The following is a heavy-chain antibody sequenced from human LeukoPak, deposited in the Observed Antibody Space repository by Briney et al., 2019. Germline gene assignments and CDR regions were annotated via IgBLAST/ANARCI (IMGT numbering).Heavy chain of an antibody. J-gene: IGHJ6*03. CDR1: GFTFSSYW. CDR2: INSVGSST. CDR3: ARGQRAHVEWSSYMDV. V-gene: IGHV3-74*01. Sequence: PGGSLRLSCAASGFTFSSYWMHWVRQAPGKGLVWVSRINSVGSSTSYADSVKGRFTISRDNSKNTLYLQMNNLRAEDTAVYYCARGQRAHVEWSSYMDVWGKGTTVTVSS. D-gene: IGHD3-3*01.